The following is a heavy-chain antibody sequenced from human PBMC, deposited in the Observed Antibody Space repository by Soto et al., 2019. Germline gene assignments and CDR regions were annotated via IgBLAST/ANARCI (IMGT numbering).Heavy chain of an antibody. Sequence: QVQLVQSGAEVKKPGASVKVSCKASGYTFTSYGISWVRQAPGQGLEWMGWISAYNGNTNYAQKPQGRVTMTTDTSTSTAYMELRSLRSDDTAVYYCARDPPLLWFRELLSFYYYYMDVWGKGTTVTVSS. V-gene: IGHV1-18*01. CDR1: GYTFTSYG. J-gene: IGHJ6*03. D-gene: IGHD3-10*01. CDR2: ISAYNGNT. CDR3: ARDPPLLWFRELLSFYYYYMDV.